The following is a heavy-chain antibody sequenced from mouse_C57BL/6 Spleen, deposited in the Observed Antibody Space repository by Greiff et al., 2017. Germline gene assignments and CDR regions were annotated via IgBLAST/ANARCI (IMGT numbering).Heavy chain of an antibody. V-gene: IGHV1-53*01. CDR2: INPSNGGT. J-gene: IGHJ2*01. Sequence: QVQLKQPGTELVKPGASVKLSCKASGYTFTSYWMHWVKQRPGQGLEWIGNINPSNGGTNYNEKFKSKATLTVDKSSSTAYMQLSSLTSEDSAVYYCAREDITTVVSSFDYWGQGTTLTVSS. D-gene: IGHD1-1*01. CDR1: GYTFTSYW. CDR3: AREDITTVVSSFDY.